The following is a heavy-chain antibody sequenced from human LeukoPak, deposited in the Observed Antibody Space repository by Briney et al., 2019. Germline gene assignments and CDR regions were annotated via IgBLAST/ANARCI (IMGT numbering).Heavy chain of an antibody. D-gene: IGHD3-22*01. Sequence: SETLSLTCTVSGYSISSGYYWGWIRQPPGKELEWIGSIYHSGSTYYNPSLKSRVTIAVDTSKNQFSLKLSSVTAADTAVYYCARDLTPGYYDSSGYDQIEDYWGQGTLVTVSS. CDR3: ARDLTPGYYDSSGYDQIEDY. CDR1: GYSISSGYY. V-gene: IGHV4-38-2*02. J-gene: IGHJ4*02. CDR2: IYHSGST.